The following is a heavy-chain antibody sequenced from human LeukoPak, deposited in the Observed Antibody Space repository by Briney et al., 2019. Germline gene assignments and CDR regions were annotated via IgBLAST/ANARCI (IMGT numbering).Heavy chain of an antibody. CDR1: GYTFTSYA. J-gene: IGHJ4*02. CDR2: INAGNGNT. CDR3: ARVGGSYYRFAY. Sequence: VASVKVSCKASGYTFTSYAMHWVRQAPGQRLEWMGWINAGNGNTKYSRKFQGRVTITRDTSASTAYMELSSLRSEDTAVYYCARVGGSYYRFAYWGQGTLVTVSS. V-gene: IGHV1-3*01. D-gene: IGHD1-26*01.